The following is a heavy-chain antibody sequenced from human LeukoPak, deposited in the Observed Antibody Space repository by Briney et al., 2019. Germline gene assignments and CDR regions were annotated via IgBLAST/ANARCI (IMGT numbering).Heavy chain of an antibody. D-gene: IGHD1-26*01. V-gene: IGHV3-7*01. CDR3: ARGGGDY. CDR1: GFTFSDYW. J-gene: IGHJ4*02. Sequence: GGSLRLSCVASGFTFSDYWMTRVRQAPGKGLEWVANIKQDGSDKKYVDSVKGRFTISRDNAKNSLYLQMDSLRDEDTAVYYCARGGGDYWGQGTLVTVTS. CDR2: IKQDGSDK.